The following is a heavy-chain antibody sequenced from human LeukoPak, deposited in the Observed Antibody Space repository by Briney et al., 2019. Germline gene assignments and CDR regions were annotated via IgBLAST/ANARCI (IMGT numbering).Heavy chain of an antibody. D-gene: IGHD2-8*02. Sequence: GESLKISCKGSGYSFNIYWIGWVPQVPGKGLEWMGIIYTGDSDTRYSPSFQGQVTISADKSINTAYLQWSSLKASDTAMYYCARVSQPATGMSFDYWGQGTLVTVSS. CDR1: GYSFNIYW. J-gene: IGHJ4*02. CDR2: IYTGDSDT. CDR3: ARVSQPATGMSFDY. V-gene: IGHV5-51*01.